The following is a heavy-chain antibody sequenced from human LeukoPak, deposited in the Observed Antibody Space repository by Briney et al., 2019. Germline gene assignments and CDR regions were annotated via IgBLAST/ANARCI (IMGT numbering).Heavy chain of an antibody. CDR1: GGSISSYY. CDR3: ARVRLRENWFDP. D-gene: IGHD5-12*01. J-gene: IGHJ5*02. Sequence: SETLSLTCTVSGGSISSYYWSWIRQPPGKGLEWIGYIYYSGSTNYNPSLKSRVTISVDRSKNQFSLKLSSVTAADTAVYYCARVRLRENWFDPWGQGTLVTVSS. V-gene: IGHV4-59*12. CDR2: IYYSGST.